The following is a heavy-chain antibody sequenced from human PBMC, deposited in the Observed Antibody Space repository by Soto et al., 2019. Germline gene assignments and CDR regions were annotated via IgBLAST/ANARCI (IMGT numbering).Heavy chain of an antibody. CDR1: GYTFTCYG. CDR3: ARGKYYDFWSGPFGDYFEY. V-gene: IGHV1-18*04. J-gene: IGHJ4*02. Sequence: ASVKVSCKASGYTFTCYGICWVRQAPGQGLGWMGWISAYNGNTNYAQKLQGRVTMTTDTSTSTAYMELRSLRSDDTAVYYCARGKYYDFWSGPFGDYFEYWGQGTLVTVSS. D-gene: IGHD3-3*01. CDR2: ISAYNGNT.